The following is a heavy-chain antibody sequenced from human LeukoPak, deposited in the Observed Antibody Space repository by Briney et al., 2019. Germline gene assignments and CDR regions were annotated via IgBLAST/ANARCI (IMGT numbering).Heavy chain of an antibody. CDR1: GFTFNNYA. V-gene: IGHV3-23*01. CDR2: ISVGGGST. J-gene: IGHJ4*02. CDR3: AKSVDN. Sequence: GGSLRLSCAASGFTFNNYAMNWVRQAPGKGLEWVSAISVGGGSTYYADSVKGRFTISRDNSKDTLNLQMNSLRAEDTAVYYCAKSVDNWGQGTLVTVSS.